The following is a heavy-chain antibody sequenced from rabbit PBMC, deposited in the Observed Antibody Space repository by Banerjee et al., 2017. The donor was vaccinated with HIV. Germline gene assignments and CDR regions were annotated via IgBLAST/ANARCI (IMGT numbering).Heavy chain of an antibody. CDR2: IAVGSSAGT. V-gene: IGHV1S40*01. D-gene: IGHD5-1*01. CDR1: GFDFSSNA. CDR3: AREYSSYDL. Sequence: QSLEESGGDLVKPGASLTLTCTASGFDFSSNAMCWVRQAPGKGLEWIACIAVGSSAGTDYANWAKGRFTISRTSSTTVTLQMTSLTAADTATYFCAREYSSYDLWGPGTLVTVS. J-gene: IGHJ4*01.